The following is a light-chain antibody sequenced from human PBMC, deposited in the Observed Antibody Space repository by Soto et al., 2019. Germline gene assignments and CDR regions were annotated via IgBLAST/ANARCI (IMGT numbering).Light chain of an antibody. CDR3: SSYTSSSTVV. CDR2: EVS. V-gene: IGLV2-14*01. J-gene: IGLJ2*01. Sequence: QSALTQPASVSGSPGQSITISCTGTSSDVGGYKYVSWYQQHPGKAPKVMIYEVSNRPSGVSNRFSGSKSGNTASLTISGLQAEYEADYYCSSYTSSSTVVFGGGTQLTVL. CDR1: SSDVGGYKY.